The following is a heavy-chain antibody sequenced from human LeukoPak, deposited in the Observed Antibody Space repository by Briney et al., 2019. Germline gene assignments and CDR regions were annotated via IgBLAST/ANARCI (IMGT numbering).Heavy chain of an antibody. CDR1: GYTFTGYG. D-gene: IGHD3-22*01. CDR3: RIGYYDSSGSFDY. CDR2: INTNTGNP. V-gene: IGHV7-4-1*02. Sequence: ASVKVSCKASGYTFTGYGMNWVRQAPGQGLEWMGWINTNTGNPTYAQGFTGRFVFSLDTSVSTAFLQISSLKAEDTAVYYCRIGYYDSSGSFDYWGQGTLVTVSS. J-gene: IGHJ4*02.